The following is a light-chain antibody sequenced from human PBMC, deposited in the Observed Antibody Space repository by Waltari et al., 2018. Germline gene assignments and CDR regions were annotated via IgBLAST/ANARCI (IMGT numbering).Light chain of an antibody. J-gene: IGKJ1*01. CDR2: AAS. CDR1: QSISSY. CDR3: QQSYSTPPWT. Sequence: DIQMTQSPSSLSHPVGDRVTITCRASQSISSYLNWYQQKPGKAPKLLIYAASSLQSGVPSRFSGSGSGTDFTLTISSLQPEDFATYYCQQSYSTPPWTFGQGTKVEIK. V-gene: IGKV1-39*01.